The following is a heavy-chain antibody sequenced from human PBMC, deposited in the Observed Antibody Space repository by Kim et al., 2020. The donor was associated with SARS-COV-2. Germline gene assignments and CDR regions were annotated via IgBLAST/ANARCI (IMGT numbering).Heavy chain of an antibody. V-gene: IGHV1-46*01. CDR1: GYTFTSYY. CDR2: INPSGGST. Sequence: ASVKVSCKASGYTFTSYYMHWVRQAPGQGLEWMGIINPSGGSTSYAQKFQGRVTMTRDTSTSTVYMELSSLRSEDTAVYYCARAHRELREWYYFDYWGQGTLVTVSS. D-gene: IGHD3-3*01. CDR3: ARAHRELREWYYFDY. J-gene: IGHJ4*02.